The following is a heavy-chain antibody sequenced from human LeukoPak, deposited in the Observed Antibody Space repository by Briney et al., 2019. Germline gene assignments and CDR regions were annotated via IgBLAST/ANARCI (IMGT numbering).Heavy chain of an antibody. D-gene: IGHD2-15*01. CDR3: AKAGYCSGGSCYHNDY. V-gene: IGHV3-23*01. J-gene: IGHJ4*02. CDR2: ISGSGGST. Sequence: PGGSLRLSCAASGFTFSSYAMSWVRQAPGKGLEWVSAISGSGGSTYYADSVKGRFTISRDNFKNTLYLQMNSLRAGDTAVYYCAKAGYCSGGSCYHNDYWGQGTLVTVSS. CDR1: GFTFSSYA.